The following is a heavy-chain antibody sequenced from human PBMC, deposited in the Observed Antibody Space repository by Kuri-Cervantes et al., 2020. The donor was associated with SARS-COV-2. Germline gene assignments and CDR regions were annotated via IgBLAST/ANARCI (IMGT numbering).Heavy chain of an antibody. V-gene: IGHV1-18*01. CDR1: GYTFSFYG. D-gene: IGHD4-11*01. J-gene: IGHJ4*02. Sequence: ASVKVSCKASGYTFSFYGCSWVRQAPGQGLEWMGWIISYSGNTNYAQNLKGRVTMTTDTSTNTAYMELRSLSSDDTAVYYCARHDDYRNFALDYWGQGTLVTVSS. CDR3: ARHDDYRNFALDY. CDR2: IISYSGNT.